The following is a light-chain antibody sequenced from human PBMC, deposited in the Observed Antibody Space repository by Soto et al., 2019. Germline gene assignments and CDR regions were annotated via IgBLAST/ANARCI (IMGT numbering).Light chain of an antibody. V-gene: IGKV1-9*01. Sequence: DIQLTQSPSFLSASVGDRVTITCRASQGISSYLAWYQPPPGKAPKLLIYGASTLQRGVSSRFSGNGSGTEFTLTISSQQPEDFATYYCQHLNTYPRTFGQGTKLEVK. CDR2: GAS. CDR3: QHLNTYPRT. CDR1: QGISSY. J-gene: IGKJ2*01.